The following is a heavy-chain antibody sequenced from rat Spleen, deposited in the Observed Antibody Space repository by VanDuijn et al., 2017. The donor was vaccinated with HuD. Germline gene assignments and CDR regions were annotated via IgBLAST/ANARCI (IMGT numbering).Heavy chain of an antibody. CDR1: GLSLTSNS. Sequence: QVQLKESGPGLVQPSQTLSLTCTVSGLSLTSNSVSWVRQSSGKGPEWMGGMWRSGSTEYNSGLKSRLSISRDTSKRQVFLKMNCLQTEDIATYYCARDTYGGYIDYWGQGVMVTVSS. CDR2: MWRSGST. CDR3: ARDTYGGYIDY. V-gene: IGHV2-47*01. J-gene: IGHJ2*01. D-gene: IGHD1-11*01.